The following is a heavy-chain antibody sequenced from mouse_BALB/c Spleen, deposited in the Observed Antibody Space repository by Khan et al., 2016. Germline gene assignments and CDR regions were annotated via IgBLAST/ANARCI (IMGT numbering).Heavy chain of an antibody. CDR3: AALTLYYFAY. CDR2: INTETGEP. V-gene: IGHV9-2-1*01. D-gene: IGHD4-1*01. Sequence: QIQLVQSGPELKKPGETVKISCKASGYTFTDYSMHWVKQAPGKGLKWMGWINTETGEPTYADDFKGRFAFSLETSVSTAYLQINNLQNADTATYVCAALTLYYFAYWGQGTTLTVSS. CDR1: GYTFTDYS. J-gene: IGHJ2*01.